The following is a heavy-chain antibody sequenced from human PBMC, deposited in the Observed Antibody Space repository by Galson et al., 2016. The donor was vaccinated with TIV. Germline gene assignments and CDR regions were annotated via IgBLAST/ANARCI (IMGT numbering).Heavy chain of an antibody. J-gene: IGHJ6*02. V-gene: IGHV3-66*04. CDR1: GFTVSSHY. CDR2: IYSGGST. CDR3: VRHLSSADYFGMDV. D-gene: IGHD6-19*01. Sequence: SLRLSCAASGFTVSSHYMSWVRQAPGKGLQWVSFIYSGGSTKYADSVKGRFTISRDSSKNTVSLQLNSMRAEGTAVYYCVRHLSSADYFGMDVWGQGTTVTVSS.